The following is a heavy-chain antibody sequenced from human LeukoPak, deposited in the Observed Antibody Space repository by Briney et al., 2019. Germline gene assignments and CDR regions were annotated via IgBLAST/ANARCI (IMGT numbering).Heavy chain of an antibody. V-gene: IGHV3-21*01. CDR1: GFTFSSFS. CDR3: ARDRSSPPDS. D-gene: IGHD6-19*01. Sequence: GGSLRLSCAASGFTFSSFSMNWVRQAPGKGLEWVSSISSSSGSIYYADSVKGRFTISRDNAKNSLYLQMNSLRAEDTAVYYCARDRSSPPDSWGQGPLVTVSS. CDR2: ISSSSGSI. J-gene: IGHJ4*02.